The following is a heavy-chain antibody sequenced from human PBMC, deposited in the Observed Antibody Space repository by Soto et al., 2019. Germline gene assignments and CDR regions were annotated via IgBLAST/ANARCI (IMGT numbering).Heavy chain of an antibody. CDR3: ARDGDYVWGSYPHYFDY. J-gene: IGHJ4*02. D-gene: IGHD3-16*02. CDR2: ISAYNGNT. Sequence: GASVKVSCKASGYTFTSYGISWVRQAPGQGLEWMGWISAYNGNTNYAQKLQGRVTMTTDTSTSTAYMELRSLRSDDTAVYYCARDGDYVWGSYPHYFDYWGQGTLVTVSS. V-gene: IGHV1-18*01. CDR1: GYTFTSYG.